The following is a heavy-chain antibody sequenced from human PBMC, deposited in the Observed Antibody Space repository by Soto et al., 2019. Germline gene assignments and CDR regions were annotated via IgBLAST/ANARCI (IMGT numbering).Heavy chain of an antibody. D-gene: IGHD3-22*01. CDR1: GGSISSSSYY. Sequence: SETLSLTCTVSGGSISSSSYYWGWIRQPPGKGLEWIGSIYYSGSTYYNPSLKSRVTISVDTSKNQFSLKLSSVTAADTAVYYCARQLTTYYYDSSGYWQGWGQGTLVT. V-gene: IGHV4-39*01. J-gene: IGHJ4*02. CDR3: ARQLTTYYYDSSGYWQG. CDR2: IYYSGST.